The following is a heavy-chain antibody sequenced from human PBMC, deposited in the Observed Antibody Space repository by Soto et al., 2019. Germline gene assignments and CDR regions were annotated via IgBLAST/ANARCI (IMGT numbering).Heavy chain of an antibody. Sequence: QVQLVESGGGVVQPGRSLRLSCAASGFTFSSYGMHWVRQAPGKGLEWVAVIWYDGSNKYYADSVKGRFTISRDNSKNTLYLQMNSLRAEDTAVYYCARGAHALYGEWPLDYWGQGTLVTVSS. D-gene: IGHD4-17*01. CDR1: GFTFSSYG. CDR3: ARGAHALYGEWPLDY. V-gene: IGHV3-33*01. CDR2: IWYDGSNK. J-gene: IGHJ4*02.